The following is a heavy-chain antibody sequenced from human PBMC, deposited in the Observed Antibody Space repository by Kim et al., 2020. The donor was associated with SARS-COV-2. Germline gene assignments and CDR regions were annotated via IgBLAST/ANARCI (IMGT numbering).Heavy chain of an antibody. CDR3: AKDRNYGSGSRDYYYGMDV. CDR1: GFTFSSYG. J-gene: IGHJ6*02. Sequence: GGSLRLSCAASGFTFSSYGMQWVRQAPGKGLEWVAVIWYDGSNKYYADSVKGRFTISRDNSKNTLYLQMNSLRAEDTAVYYCAKDRNYGSGSRDYYYGMDVWGQGTTVTVSS. D-gene: IGHD3-10*01. CDR2: IWYDGSNK. V-gene: IGHV3-33*06.